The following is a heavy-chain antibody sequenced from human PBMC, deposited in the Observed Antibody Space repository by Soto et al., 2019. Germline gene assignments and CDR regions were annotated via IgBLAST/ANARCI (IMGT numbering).Heavy chain of an antibody. J-gene: IGHJ4*02. CDR3: ARDGYCIGGSFYAVPVFDY. V-gene: IGHV3-33*01. Sequence: QVQLVESGGGVVQPGRSLRLSCAASGFTFSSYGMHWVRQAPGKGLEWVAVIWYDGSNKYYADSVKGRFTISRDNSNNSRYLQMHSLRAEDTAVYYSARDGYCIGGSFYAVPVFDYWGQGTLATVSS. CDR2: IWYDGSNK. CDR1: GFTFSSYG. D-gene: IGHD2-15*01.